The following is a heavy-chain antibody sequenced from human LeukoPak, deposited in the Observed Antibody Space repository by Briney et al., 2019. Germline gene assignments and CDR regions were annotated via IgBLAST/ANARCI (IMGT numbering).Heavy chain of an antibody. D-gene: IGHD4-23*01. V-gene: IGHV1-8*03. CDR1: GYTFTSYD. CDR3: ARGRHDYGGNWFDP. Sequence: GASVKVSCKASGYTFTSYDINWVRQATGQGLEWMGWMNPNSGNTGYAQKFQGRVTITRNTSISTAYMELSSLRSEDTAVYYCARGRHDYGGNWFDPWGQGTLVTVSS. CDR2: MNPNSGNT. J-gene: IGHJ5*02.